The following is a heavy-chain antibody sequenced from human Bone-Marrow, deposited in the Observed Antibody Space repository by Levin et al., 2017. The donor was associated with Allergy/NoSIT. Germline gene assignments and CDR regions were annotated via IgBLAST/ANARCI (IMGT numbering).Heavy chain of an antibody. CDR3: AKPKYFGELTNFDY. V-gene: IGHV3-30*18. CDR1: GFSFSSQA. D-gene: IGHD3-10*01. Sequence: PGESLKISCAASGFSFSSQAMHWVRQAPGRGLEWVAIISKDESNKYYADSVEGRFTISRDNARKILYLEMNSLRAEDTAVYYCAKPKYFGELTNFDYWGQGTLVTVSS. CDR2: ISKDESNK. J-gene: IGHJ4*02.